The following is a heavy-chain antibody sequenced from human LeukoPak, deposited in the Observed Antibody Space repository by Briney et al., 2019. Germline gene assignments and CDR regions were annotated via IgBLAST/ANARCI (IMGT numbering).Heavy chain of an antibody. V-gene: IGHV3-30*18. CDR2: ISYDGSIK. Sequence: PGGSLRLSCAASGFTFSSHGMHWVRQAPGKGLERVAVISYDGSIKYYADSVMGRFTSSTDNSKNTLDLQMNSRRAEDTAVYYCAKGGEPRLWFGGGLFDYWGQGTLVTVSS. CDR1: GFTFSSHG. D-gene: IGHD3-10*01. CDR3: AKGGEPRLWFGGGLFDY. J-gene: IGHJ4*02.